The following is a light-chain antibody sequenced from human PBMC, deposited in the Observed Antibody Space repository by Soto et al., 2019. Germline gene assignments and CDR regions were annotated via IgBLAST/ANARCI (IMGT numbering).Light chain of an antibody. J-gene: IGKJ2*01. CDR1: QSISIW. Sequence: DIQMTQSPSTLSASVGDRVTITCRASQSISIWLAWYQQKPGKAPKLLIYKTSSLQSGVPSRFSGSGSGTEFTLTISSLQPDDFATYYCQKYDSYYSNYTFAQGTKLEIK. V-gene: IGKV1-5*03. CDR2: KTS. CDR3: QKYDSYYSNYT.